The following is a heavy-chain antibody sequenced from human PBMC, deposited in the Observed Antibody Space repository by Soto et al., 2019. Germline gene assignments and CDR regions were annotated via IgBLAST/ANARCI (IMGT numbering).Heavy chain of an antibody. Sequence: LRLSCAASGFTFSSYGMHWVRQAPGKGLEWVAVIWYDGSNKYYVDSVKGRFTISRDNSKNTLYLQMNSLRAEDTAVYYCARGGYCSSTSCYTYYYYGMDVWGQGTTVTVSS. CDR3: ARGGYCSSTSCYTYYYYGMDV. D-gene: IGHD2-2*02. V-gene: IGHV3-33*01. CDR2: IWYDGSNK. J-gene: IGHJ6*02. CDR1: GFTFSSYG.